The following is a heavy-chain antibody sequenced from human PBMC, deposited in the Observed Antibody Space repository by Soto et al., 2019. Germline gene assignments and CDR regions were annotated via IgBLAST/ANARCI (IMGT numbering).Heavy chain of an antibody. CDR2: IYYSGST. CDR1: GGSISSYY. Sequence: QVQLQESGPGLVKPSETLSLTCTVSGGSISSYYWSWIRQPPGKGLEWIGYIYYSGSTNYNPSLKSRVTISVVTPKNQFPLKLSSVTAADTAVYYCARLYGFSGFDCWGQGTLGTVSS. CDR3: ARLYGFSGFDC. J-gene: IGHJ4*02. D-gene: IGHD6-25*01. V-gene: IGHV4-59*08.